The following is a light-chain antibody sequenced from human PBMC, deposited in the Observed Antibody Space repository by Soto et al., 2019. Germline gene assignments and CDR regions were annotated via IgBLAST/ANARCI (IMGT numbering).Light chain of an antibody. J-gene: IGLJ3*02. CDR1: NSDVGGYNF. CDR3: SSYAGNYNLV. Sequence: QSALTQPPSASGSPGQSVTISCTGTNSDVGGYNFVSWYQQYPGKAPKLMIYDVSKRPSGVPDRFSGSRSGNSASLTISGLQAEDEADYYCSSYAGNYNLVFGGGTKLTVL. CDR2: DVS. V-gene: IGLV2-8*01.